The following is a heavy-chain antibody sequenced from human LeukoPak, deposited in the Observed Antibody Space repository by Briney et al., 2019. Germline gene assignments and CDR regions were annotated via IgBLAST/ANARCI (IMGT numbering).Heavy chain of an antibody. CDR1: GYSFTSYW. D-gene: IGHD5-18*01. V-gene: IGHV5-51*01. CDR2: IYPGDSDT. CDR3: ARIANVDTAMSPAPGYYYYGMDV. J-gene: IGHJ6*02. Sequence: GESLKISCKSSGYSFTSYWIGWVRQMPGKGLEWMGIIYPGDSDTRYSPSFQGQVTISADKSISTAYLQWSSLKASDTAMYYCARIANVDTAMSPAPGYYYYGMDVWGQGTTVTVSS.